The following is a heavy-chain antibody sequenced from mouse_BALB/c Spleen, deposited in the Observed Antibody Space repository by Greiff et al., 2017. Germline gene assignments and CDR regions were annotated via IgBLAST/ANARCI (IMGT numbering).Heavy chain of an antibody. CDR3: ALGRYDGRPYAMDY. Sequence: QVQLKESGPGLVQPSQSLSITCTVSGFSLTSYGVHWVRQSPGKGLEWLGVIWSGGSTDYNAAFISRLSISKDNSKSQVFFKMNSLQANDTAIYYCALGRYDGRPYAMDYWGQGTSVTVSS. CDR2: IWSGGST. D-gene: IGHD2-14*01. J-gene: IGHJ4*01. CDR1: GFSLTSYG. V-gene: IGHV2-2*02.